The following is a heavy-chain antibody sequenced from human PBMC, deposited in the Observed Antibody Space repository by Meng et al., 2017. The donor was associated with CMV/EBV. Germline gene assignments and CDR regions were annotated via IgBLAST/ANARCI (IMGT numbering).Heavy chain of an antibody. CDR1: GYTFTSYG. V-gene: IGHV1-18*01. Sequence: QVESVQAGSEVKKPGATVKVCCKASGYTFTSYGISWVRQAPGQGLEWMGWISAYNGNTNYAQKLQGRVTMTTDTSTSTAYMELRSLRSDDTAVYYCARDPLFGGGGRFDLWGRGTLVTVSS. J-gene: IGHJ2*01. CDR2: ISAYNGNT. CDR3: ARDPLFGGGGRFDL. D-gene: IGHD3-10*01.